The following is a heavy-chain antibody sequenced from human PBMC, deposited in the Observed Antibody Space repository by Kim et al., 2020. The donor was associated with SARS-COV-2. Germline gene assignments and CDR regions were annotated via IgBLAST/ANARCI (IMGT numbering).Heavy chain of an antibody. CDR2: IYYSGST. D-gene: IGHD3-3*01. Sequence: SETLSLTCTVSGGSISSYYWSWIRQPPGKGLEWIGYIYYSGSTNYNPSLKSRVTISVDTSKNQFSLKLSSVPAADTAVYYCASSPAVELRFLEYYGMDVWGQGTTVTVSS. V-gene: IGHV4-59*01. CDR3: ASSPAVELRFLEYYGMDV. J-gene: IGHJ6*02. CDR1: GGSISSYY.